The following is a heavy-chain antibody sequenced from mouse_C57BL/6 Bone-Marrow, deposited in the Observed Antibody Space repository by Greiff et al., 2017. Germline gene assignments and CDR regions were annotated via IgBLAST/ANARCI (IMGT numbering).Heavy chain of an antibody. CDR2: LYPGDGDT. J-gene: IGHJ4*01. CDR1: GYAFSSSW. CDR3: ASLYYYGSSYYAMDY. Sequence: QVQLQQSGPELVKPGASVKISCKASGYAFSSSWMNWVKQRPGKGLEWIGRLYPGDGDTNYNGKFKGKATLTADKSSSTAYMQLSSLTSEDSAVYFCASLYYYGSSYYAMDYWGQGTSVTVSS. D-gene: IGHD1-1*01. V-gene: IGHV1-82*01.